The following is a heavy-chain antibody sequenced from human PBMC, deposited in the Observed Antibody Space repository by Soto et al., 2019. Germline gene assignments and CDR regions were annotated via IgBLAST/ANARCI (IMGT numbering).Heavy chain of an antibody. CDR1: GFTFENFA. CDR3: AKAPNLVTHWFDP. Sequence: EMQLVESGGGLVQPSRSLRLSCAVSGFTFENFALHWVRQAPGKGLEWDSGFNWNSGTIAYADSVKGRFTISRDNAKSSLYLHLNGLRPEDTAFYYCAKAPNLVTHWFDPWGQGTLVTVSS. D-gene: IGHD3-9*01. J-gene: IGHJ5*02. CDR2: FNWNSGTI. V-gene: IGHV3-9*01.